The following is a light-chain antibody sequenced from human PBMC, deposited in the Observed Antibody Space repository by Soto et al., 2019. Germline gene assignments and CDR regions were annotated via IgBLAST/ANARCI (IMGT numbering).Light chain of an antibody. CDR3: QQARSFPLT. CDR1: QAISSW. CDR2: SAS. J-gene: IGKJ4*01. Sequence: DIQMTQSPSSVSASVGDRVTITRRASQAISSWLAWYQQKPGRAPKLLIYSASSLQNGAPSRFTGSGSGTDFTLTITSLQPDDTAIYYCQQARSFPLTFGGGTKVDI. V-gene: IGKV1-12*01.